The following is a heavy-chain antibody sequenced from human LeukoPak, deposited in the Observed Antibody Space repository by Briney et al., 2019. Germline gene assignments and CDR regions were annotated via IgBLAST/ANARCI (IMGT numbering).Heavy chain of an antibody. CDR3: AKGGGYEAQYYYYYLDV. Sequence: GGSPRLSCAAARVTFSSYGMHWGRHDPGKGLEWVAFIRYDGSNKYYADSVKGRFTVSRDNSKNTLYLQMKRQRAEDTAVYYCAKGGGYEAQYYYYYLDVWGKGPTVTISS. V-gene: IGHV3-30*02. CDR1: RVTFSSYG. D-gene: IGHD5-12*01. CDR2: IRYDGSNK. J-gene: IGHJ6*03.